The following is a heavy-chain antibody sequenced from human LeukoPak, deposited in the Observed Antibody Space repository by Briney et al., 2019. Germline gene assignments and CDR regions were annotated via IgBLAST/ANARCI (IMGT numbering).Heavy chain of an antibody. Sequence: GGSLRLPCAASGFTFSGYAMSWVRQAPGKGLEWVSLISGDGVSTFYADSVKGRFSISRDNSKNSLYLEMNSLRTEDAAMYYCAKESGKFDYWGQGTLVAVSS. CDR3: AKESGKFDY. J-gene: IGHJ4*02. CDR1: GFTFSGYA. V-gene: IGHV3-43*02. CDR2: ISGDGVST.